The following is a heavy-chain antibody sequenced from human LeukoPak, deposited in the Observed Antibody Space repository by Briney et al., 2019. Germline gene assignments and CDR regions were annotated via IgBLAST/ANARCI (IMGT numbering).Heavy chain of an antibody. CDR3: ANGGRSIAARIPFDY. CDR2: ISYDGSNK. CDR1: GFTFSSYG. J-gene: IGHJ4*02. D-gene: IGHD6-6*01. V-gene: IGHV3-30*18. Sequence: GSLRLSCAASGFTFSSYGMHWVRQAPGKGLEWVAVISYDGSNKYYADSVKGRFTISRDNSKNTLHLQMNSLRAEDTAVYYCANGGRSIAARIPFDYWGQGTLVTVSS.